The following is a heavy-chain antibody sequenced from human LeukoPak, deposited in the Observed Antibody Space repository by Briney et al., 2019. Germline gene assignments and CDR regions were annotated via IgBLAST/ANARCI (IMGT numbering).Heavy chain of an antibody. Sequence: SETLSLTCTVSGGSISSYYWSWIRQAPGKGLEWIGYIYYSGSTNYNPSLKSRVTISVDTSKNQSSLKLSSVTAADTAVYYCARVSDYYDSSGFDYWGQGTLVTVSS. D-gene: IGHD3-22*01. V-gene: IGHV4-59*01. CDR1: GGSISSYY. CDR2: IYYSGST. J-gene: IGHJ4*02. CDR3: ARVSDYYDSSGFDY.